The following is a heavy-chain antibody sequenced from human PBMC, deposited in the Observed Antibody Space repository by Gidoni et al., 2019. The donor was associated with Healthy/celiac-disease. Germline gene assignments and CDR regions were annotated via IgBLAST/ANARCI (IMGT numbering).Heavy chain of an antibody. CDR3: AKDGLEWLLPPDAFDI. Sequence: EVKLLASGGGLVEPGGALRLSCAAAGCTFSSYAMSWVRQAPGKVLEWVSAISGSGGSTYYADSVKGRFTISRDNSKNTLYLQMNSLRAEDTAVYYCAKDGLEWLLPPDAFDIWGQGTMVTVSS. CDR2: ISGSGGST. CDR1: GCTFSSYA. J-gene: IGHJ3*02. V-gene: IGHV3-23*01. D-gene: IGHD3-3*01.